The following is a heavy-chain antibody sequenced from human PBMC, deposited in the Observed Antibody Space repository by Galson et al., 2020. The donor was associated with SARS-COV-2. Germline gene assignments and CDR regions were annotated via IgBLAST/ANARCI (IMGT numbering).Heavy chain of an antibody. D-gene: IGHD2-15*01. CDR3: ARDTGASMDV. J-gene: IGHJ6*02. V-gene: IGHV3-23*01. CDR2: IGARGTKT. Sequence: TGGSLRLSCAASGFTFSSYAMSWVRQAPGKGLEWVSAIGARGTKTYYADSVKGRFTISRDNSKNTLYLQMNSLRAEDTAVYYCARDTGASMDVWGQGTTVTVSS. CDR1: GFTFSSYA.